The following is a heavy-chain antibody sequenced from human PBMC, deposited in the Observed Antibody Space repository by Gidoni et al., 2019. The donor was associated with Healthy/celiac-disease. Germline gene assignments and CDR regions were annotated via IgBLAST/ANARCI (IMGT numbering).Heavy chain of an antibody. CDR2: ISYDGSNK. CDR1: GFTFSSYG. J-gene: IGHJ6*02. D-gene: IGHD3-9*01. CDR3: AKGRRDILTHFYYYYGMDV. V-gene: IGHV3-30*18. Sequence: QVQLVESGGGVVQPGRSLRLSCAASGFTFSSYGLHWFRQAPGKGLEWVAVISYDGSNKYYADSVKGRFTISRDNSKNTLYLQMNSLRAEDTAVYYCAKGRRDILTHFYYYYGMDVWGQGTTVTVSS.